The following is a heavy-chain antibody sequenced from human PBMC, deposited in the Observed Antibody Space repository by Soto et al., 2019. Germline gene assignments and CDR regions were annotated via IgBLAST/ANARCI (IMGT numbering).Heavy chain of an antibody. CDR2: IKQDGSEK. J-gene: IGHJ6*02. CDR1: GFTFSSYW. Sequence: GGSLRLSCAAPGFTFSSYWMSWVRQAPGKGLEWVANIKQDGSEKYYVDSVKGRFTISRDNAKNSLYLQMNSLRAEDTAVYYCVNYYYGMDVWGQGTTVTVSS. V-gene: IGHV3-7*05. CDR3: VNYYYGMDV.